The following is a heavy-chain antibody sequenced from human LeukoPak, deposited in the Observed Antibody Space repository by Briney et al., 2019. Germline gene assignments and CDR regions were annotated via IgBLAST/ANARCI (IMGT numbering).Heavy chain of an antibody. CDR3: AKDISRRGMAVAED. D-gene: IGHD6-19*01. J-gene: IGHJ4*02. Sequence: GGSLRLSCAASGFTFHEYTMHWVRQAPGKGLEWVSLISWDGGTTFYADSVKGRFTISKDNSKDSLYLQMNSLRPDDTALYYCAKDISRRGMAVAEDWGRGTLVTVSS. V-gene: IGHV3-43*01. CDR2: ISWDGGTT. CDR1: GFTFHEYT.